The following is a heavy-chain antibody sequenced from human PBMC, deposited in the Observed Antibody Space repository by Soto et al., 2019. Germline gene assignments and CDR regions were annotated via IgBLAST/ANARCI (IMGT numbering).Heavy chain of an antibody. CDR3: ASLYNWNYGGNCFDP. CDR1: GYTFTSYA. D-gene: IGHD1-7*01. CDR2: INAGNGNT. V-gene: IGHV1-3*01. Sequence: ASVKVSCKASGYTFTSYAMHWVRQAPGQRLEWMGWINAGNGNTKYSQKFQGRVTITRDTSASTAYMEPSSLRSEDTAVYYCASLYNWNYGGNCFDPWGQGTLVTVCS. J-gene: IGHJ5*02.